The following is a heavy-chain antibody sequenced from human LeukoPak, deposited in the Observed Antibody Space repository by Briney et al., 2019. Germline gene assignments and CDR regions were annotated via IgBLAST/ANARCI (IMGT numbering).Heavy chain of an antibody. V-gene: IGHV4-59*01. CDR3: AREGARWEPSFSAFDI. CDR2: IYYSGST. Sequence: PSETLSLTCTVSGGSISNYYWSWIRQPPGKGLEWIGYIYYSGSTSYNPSLKSRVTISVDTSKNQFSLKLSSVTAADTAVYYCAREGARWEPSFSAFDIWGQGTMVTVSS. D-gene: IGHD1-26*01. J-gene: IGHJ3*02. CDR1: GGSISNYY.